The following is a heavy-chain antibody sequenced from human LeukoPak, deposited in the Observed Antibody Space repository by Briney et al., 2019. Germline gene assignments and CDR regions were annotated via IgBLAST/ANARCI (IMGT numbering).Heavy chain of an antibody. CDR1: GFTFSSYA. Sequence: GSLRLSCAASGFTFSSYAMSWVRQAPGKGLEGVSAISGSGGSTYYADSVKGRFTISRDNSKNTLYLQMNSLRAEDTAVYYCAKDSSRSSSVRAFDYWGQGTLVTVSS. CDR3: AKDSSRSSSVRAFDY. V-gene: IGHV3-23*01. CDR2: ISGSGGST. J-gene: IGHJ4*02. D-gene: IGHD6-13*01.